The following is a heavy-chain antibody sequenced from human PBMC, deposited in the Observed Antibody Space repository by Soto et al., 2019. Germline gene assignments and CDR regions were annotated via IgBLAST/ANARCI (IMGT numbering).Heavy chain of an antibody. Sequence: SETLSLTCTVSGGSISSYYWSWIRQPPEKGLEWIGYIYYNGSTNYNPSLKSRVTISVDTSKNQFSLKLSSVTAADTAVYYCARGYSSFRYYMDVWGKGTTVTVSS. CDR3: ARGYSSFRYYMDV. V-gene: IGHV4-59*01. CDR1: GGSISSYY. CDR2: IYYNGST. J-gene: IGHJ6*03. D-gene: IGHD6-13*01.